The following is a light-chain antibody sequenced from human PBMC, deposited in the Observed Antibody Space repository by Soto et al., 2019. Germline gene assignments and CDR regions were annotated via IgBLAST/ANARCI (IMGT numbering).Light chain of an antibody. CDR3: SSYTSSSTLYV. CDR2: DVS. Sequence: QSALTQPASVSGSPGQSVTISCTGTSSDVGGYNYVSWYQQHPGKAPKLMIYDVSNRPSGVSNRFSGSESGNTASLTISGPQAEDEADYYCSSYTSSSTLYVFGTGTKVTVL. V-gene: IGLV2-14*01. J-gene: IGLJ1*01. CDR1: SSDVGGYNY.